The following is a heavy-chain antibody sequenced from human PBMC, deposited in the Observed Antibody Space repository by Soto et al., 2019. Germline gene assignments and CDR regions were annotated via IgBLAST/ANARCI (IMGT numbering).Heavy chain of an antibody. D-gene: IGHD5-18*01. Sequence: ETLSLTCAVSGASVSSTYWWSWVRQPPGKGPEWIGEINHRGSANYNPSLKSRVTISVDTSKNQFSLKLSSVTAADTAVYYCARLRIQLWSYFDYWGQGTLVTVSS. J-gene: IGHJ4*02. CDR3: ARLRIQLWSYFDY. CDR2: INHRGSA. V-gene: IGHV4-4*02. CDR1: GASVSSTYW.